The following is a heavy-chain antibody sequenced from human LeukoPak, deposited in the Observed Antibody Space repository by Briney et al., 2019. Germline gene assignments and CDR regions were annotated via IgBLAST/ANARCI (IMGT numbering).Heavy chain of an antibody. CDR2: IYTSGST. D-gene: IGHD3-22*01. J-gene: IGHJ4*02. Sequence: PETRCLTCTVSGGSISSYYWSWIRQPAGKGLEWIGRIYTSGSTTYNPSPKSRVTMPADTSKNQLSLKLSSVTAADTAVYYCARDYYDSSGYPFCDYWGQGTLVTVSS. V-gene: IGHV4-4*07. CDR3: ARDYYDSSGYPFCDY. CDR1: GGSISSYY.